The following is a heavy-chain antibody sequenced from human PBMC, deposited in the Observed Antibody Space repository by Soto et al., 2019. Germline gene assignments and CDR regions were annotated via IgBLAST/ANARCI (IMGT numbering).Heavy chain of an antibody. CDR3: VRVGGYSGYDNPHFDY. V-gene: IGHV1-69*02. Sequence: QVQLVQSGAEVKKPGSSVKVSCKASGGTFSSYTISWVRQAPGQGLEWMGRIIPILGIANYAQKFQGRVTITADKSTSTAYMELSSLRSEDTAVYYCVRVGGYSGYDNPHFDYWGQGTLVTVSS. CDR2: IIPILGIA. D-gene: IGHD5-12*01. J-gene: IGHJ4*02. CDR1: GGTFSSYT.